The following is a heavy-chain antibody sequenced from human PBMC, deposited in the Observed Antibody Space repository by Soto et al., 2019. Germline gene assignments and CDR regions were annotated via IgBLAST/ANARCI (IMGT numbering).Heavy chain of an antibody. CDR3: ATHCSSTSCYYTFDP. D-gene: IGHD2-2*01. CDR1: GGSFSSYY. CDR2: INHYGST. V-gene: IGHV4-34*01. Sequence: QEKLQQWGAGLLKPSETLSLTCAVYGGSFSSYYWSWIRQPPGKGLEWIGQINHYGSTDYNPSLKSRVTISVDTSKNHFSLRLSSVTAADTAMYYCATHCSSTSCYYTFDPWGQGTLVTVSS. J-gene: IGHJ5*02.